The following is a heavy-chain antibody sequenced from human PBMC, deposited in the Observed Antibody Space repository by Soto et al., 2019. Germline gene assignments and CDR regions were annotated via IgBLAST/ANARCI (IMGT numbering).Heavy chain of an antibody. Sequence: QVQLVQSGAEVKKPGASVKVSCKASGYTFTSYDINWVRQATGQGLEWMGWMNPNSGNTGYAKKFQCRVTMTSNTSIRAAYMERSSLRSQDTAVYYRARVGYVHGKAPPFDCWGPGTLVTVSS. J-gene: IGHJ4*02. CDR3: ARVGYVHGKAPPFDC. CDR2: MNPNSGNT. D-gene: IGHD2-15*01. V-gene: IGHV1-8*01. CDR1: GYTFTSYD.